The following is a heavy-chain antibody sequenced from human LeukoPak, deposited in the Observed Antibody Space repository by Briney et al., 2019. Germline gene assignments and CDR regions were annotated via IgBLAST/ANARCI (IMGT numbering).Heavy chain of an antibody. CDR3: AREEAGSGSYGDHKTGDY. CDR2: IYHSGST. V-gene: IGHV4-38-2*02. Sequence: SETLSLTCAVSGYSISSGYYWGWIRQPPGKGLEWIGSIYHSGSTYYNPSLKSRVTMSVDTSKNQFSLKLRSVTAADTAVYFCAREEAGSGSYGDHKTGDYWGQGTLVTVSS. D-gene: IGHD3-10*01. CDR1: GYSISSGYY. J-gene: IGHJ4*02.